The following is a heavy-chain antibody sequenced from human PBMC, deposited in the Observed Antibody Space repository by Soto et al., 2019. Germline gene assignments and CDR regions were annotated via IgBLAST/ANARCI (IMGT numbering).Heavy chain of an antibody. CDR1: GFTFSNAW. Sequence: PGGSLRLSCAASGFTFSNAWMTWVRQGPGKGLEWVGRIKSKTDGGTTDYAAPVKGRFTISRDDSKNTLYLQMNSLKTEATAVYYCTRTTRFLEWLLNFDYWGQGTLVT. J-gene: IGHJ4*02. CDR2: IKSKTDGGTT. V-gene: IGHV3-15*01. CDR3: TRTTRFLEWLLNFDY. D-gene: IGHD3-3*01.